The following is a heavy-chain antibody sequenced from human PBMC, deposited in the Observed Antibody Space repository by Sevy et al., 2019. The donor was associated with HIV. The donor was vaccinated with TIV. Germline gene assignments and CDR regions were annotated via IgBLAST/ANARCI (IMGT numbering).Heavy chain of an antibody. CDR2: LSFGCGRI. J-gene: IGHJ4*02. Sequence: GGSLRLSCVASGFNFNIYSMSWVHKAPGKGLEWVSTLSFGCGRINHADSVQGRFTMSRDDSKKTVYLEMNSLRAEDTAVYYCAREGCTRPHDHWGQGTLVTVSS. CDR3: AREGCTRPHDH. V-gene: IGHV3-23*01. CDR1: GFNFNIYS. D-gene: IGHD2-8*01.